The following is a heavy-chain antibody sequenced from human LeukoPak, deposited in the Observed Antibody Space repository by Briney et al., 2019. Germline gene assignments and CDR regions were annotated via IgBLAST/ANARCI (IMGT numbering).Heavy chain of an antibody. CDR1: GFTFSSYG. CDR2: IRYDGRNK. Sequence: AGGSLRLSCAASGFTFSSYGMHWVRRAPGKGLEWVAFIRYDGRNKYYADSVKGRFTISRDNSKNTLYLQMNSLRAEDTAVYYCAKDPRPLWLRFNFFDYWAREPWSPSPQ. CDR3: AKDPRPLWLRFNFFDY. J-gene: IGHJ4*02. V-gene: IGHV3-30*02. D-gene: IGHD5-12*01.